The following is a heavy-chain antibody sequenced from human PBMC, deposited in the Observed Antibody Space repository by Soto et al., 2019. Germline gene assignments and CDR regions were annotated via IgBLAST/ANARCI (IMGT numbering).Heavy chain of an antibody. J-gene: IGHJ4*02. V-gene: IGHV4-31*02. CDR1: GDSISSGGYY. CDR3: ASVKGGSTRRAFDS. D-gene: IGHD1-7*01. CDR2: IYDNGGA. Sequence: QVQLQESGPGLVKPSQTLSLTCTVSGDSISSGGYYWSWIRQHPGKGLEWIGYIYDNGGAYYSPSLKGRVVISVDRSENQFSLRLSSVTAADTAVYYCASVKGGSTRRAFDSWGKGTLVTVSS.